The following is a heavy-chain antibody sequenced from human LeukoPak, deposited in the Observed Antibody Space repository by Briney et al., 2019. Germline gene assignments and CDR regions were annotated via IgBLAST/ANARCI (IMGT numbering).Heavy chain of an antibody. J-gene: IGHJ4*02. CDR3: ARLFPPDS. CDR1: RFSISSGSY. D-gene: IGHD4-11*01. V-gene: IGHV4-38-2*02. Sequence: PSETLSLTCSVSRFSISSGSYWSWIRQPPGKGLEWIGEINHSGSTNYNPSLKSRVTISVDTSKNQFSLKLSSVTAADTAVYYCARLFPPDSWGQGTLVTVSS. CDR2: INHSGST.